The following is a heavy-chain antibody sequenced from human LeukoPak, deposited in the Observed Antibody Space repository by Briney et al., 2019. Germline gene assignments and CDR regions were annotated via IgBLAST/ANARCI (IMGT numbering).Heavy chain of an antibody. CDR2: MSRDGSDK. D-gene: IGHD1-26*01. J-gene: IGHJ4*02. CDR3: ARGKWETLLSFLVAY. Sequence: GGSLRLSCAASGFTFSSYGLHWVRQAPGKGLEGLAVMSRDGSDKYYTASVKGRFTISRDNANNTLYVQMNSRIGEDTAGYYCARGKWETLLSFLVAYWGQGTLVTVSS. V-gene: IGHV3-30*04. CDR1: GFTFSSYG.